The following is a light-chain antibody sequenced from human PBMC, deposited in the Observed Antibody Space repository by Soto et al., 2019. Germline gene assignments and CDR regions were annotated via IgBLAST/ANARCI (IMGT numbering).Light chain of an antibody. CDR3: HQRQSWPRT. J-gene: IGKJ1*01. CDR1: QYINTR. CDR2: QTS. V-gene: IGKV3-11*01. Sequence: EIVLTQSPATLSSFPGDRVTLSCRASQYINTRLAWYQHRPGQAPRLLIYQTSIRAAGIPARFSASGSGTDFTLTISDVQAEDFALYYCHQRQSWPRTFGQGTKVDTK.